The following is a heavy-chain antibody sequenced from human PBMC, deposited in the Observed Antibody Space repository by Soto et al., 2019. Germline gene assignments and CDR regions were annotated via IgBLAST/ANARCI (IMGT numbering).Heavy chain of an antibody. Sequence: QVQLVQSGAEVKKPGASVKVSCKASGYTFMDYAISWVRQAPGQGLEWMGWISAYNGNTNYAQKLQGRVTMTTDTPTSTAYMELRSLRSDDTAVYYCARDIDPSRFLEWTSIDYWGQGTLVTVSS. CDR1: GYTFMDYA. CDR3: ARDIDPSRFLEWTSIDY. D-gene: IGHD3-3*01. V-gene: IGHV1-18*01. CDR2: ISAYNGNT. J-gene: IGHJ4*02.